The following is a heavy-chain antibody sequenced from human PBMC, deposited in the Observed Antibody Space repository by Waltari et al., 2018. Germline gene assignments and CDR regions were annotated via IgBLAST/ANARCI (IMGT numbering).Heavy chain of an antibody. CDR1: GFTFSSYE. Sequence: EVQLVESGGGLVQPGGSLRLSCAASGFTFSSYEMNWVRQAPGKGLEWVSYISSSGSTIYYADSVKGRFTISRDNAKNSLYLQMNSLRAEDTAVYYCARGYHSGWFGGGPLCNFDYWGQGTLVTVSS. V-gene: IGHV3-48*03. D-gene: IGHD3-10*01. CDR2: ISSSGSTI. J-gene: IGHJ4*02. CDR3: ARGYHSGWFGGGPLCNFDY.